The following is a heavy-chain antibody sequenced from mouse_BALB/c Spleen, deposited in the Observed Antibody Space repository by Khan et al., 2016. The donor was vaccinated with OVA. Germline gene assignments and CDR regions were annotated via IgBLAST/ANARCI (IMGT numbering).Heavy chain of an antibody. CDR2: ISDGGTST. D-gene: IGHD1-1*02. CDR1: GFTFSDYY. Sequence: EVQLVESGGGLVKPGGSLKLSCAASGFTFSDYYMYWVRQTPEKRLEWVATISDGGTSTYYPDSVKGRFTISRDNANNSSYLQLSSLKSEDTAIFYCVRAGYGAFAYWGQGTLVTVSA. J-gene: IGHJ3*01. CDR3: VRAGYGAFAY. V-gene: IGHV5-4*02.